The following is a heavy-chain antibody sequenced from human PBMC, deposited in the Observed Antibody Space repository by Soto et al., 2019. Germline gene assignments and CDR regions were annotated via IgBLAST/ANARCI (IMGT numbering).Heavy chain of an antibody. V-gene: IGHV1-69*13. D-gene: IGHD2-2*02. CDR3: ARVVGDIVVVPAAIRHYYYYGMDV. CDR1: GGTFSSYA. Sequence: GASVKVSCKASGGTFSSYAISWVRQAPGQGLEWMGGIIPIFGTANYAQKFQGRVTITADESTSTAYMELSSLRSEDTAVYYCARVVGDIVVVPAAIRHYYYYGMDVWGQGTTVTVS. J-gene: IGHJ6*02. CDR2: IIPIFGTA.